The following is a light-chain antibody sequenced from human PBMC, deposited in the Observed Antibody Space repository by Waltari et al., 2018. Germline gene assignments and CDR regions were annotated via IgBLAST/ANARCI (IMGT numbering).Light chain of an antibody. V-gene: IGLV2-14*03. J-gene: IGLJ3*02. CDR1: SSNLS. CDR2: DVY. CDR3: NSYTSTTTPNWV. Sequence: QSPLTHPAPVSGSTGQSTPLSSTGFSSNLSSSYQQLPGKVPKLILYDVYNRPSGVSSRFSGSKSGNTASLTISGLQAEDEADYYCNSYTSTTTPNWVFGGGTKLTVL.